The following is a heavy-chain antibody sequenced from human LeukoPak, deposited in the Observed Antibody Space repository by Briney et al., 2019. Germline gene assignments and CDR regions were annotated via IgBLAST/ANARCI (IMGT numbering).Heavy chain of an antibody. V-gene: IGHV3-30*18. D-gene: IGHD6-13*01. CDR2: ISYDGSNK. CDR1: GFTFSSYS. Sequence: GGSLRPSCAASGFTFSSYSMHWVRQAPGKGLEWVAVISYDGSNKYYADSVKGRFTISRDKSKNTLYLQMNSLRAEDTAVYYCAKVGSSSWIYYFDYWGQGTLVTVSS. CDR3: AKVGSSSWIYYFDY. J-gene: IGHJ4*02.